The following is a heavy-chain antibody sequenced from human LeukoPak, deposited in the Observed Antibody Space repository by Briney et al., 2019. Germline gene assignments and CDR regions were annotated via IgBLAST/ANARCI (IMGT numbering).Heavy chain of an antibody. CDR2: ISIGSSTI. CDR1: GFTFSSYS. CDR3: VRDASVSSGFDY. V-gene: IGHV3-48*02. Sequence: GGSLRLSCAASGFTFSSYSMNWVRQAPGMGLEWVSYISIGSSTIYYADSVKGRFTISRDNAKNSLYLQMNSLRDEDTAVYYCVRDASVSSGFDYWGQGTLVTVSS. D-gene: IGHD3-10*01. J-gene: IGHJ4*02.